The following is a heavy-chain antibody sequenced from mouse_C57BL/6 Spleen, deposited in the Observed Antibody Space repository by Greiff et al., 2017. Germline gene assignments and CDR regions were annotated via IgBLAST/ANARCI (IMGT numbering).Heavy chain of an antibody. D-gene: IGHD2-2*01. CDR1: GYTFTSYW. J-gene: IGHJ4*01. Sequence: VQLQQPGAELVMPGASVKLSCKASGYTFTSYWMHWVKQRPGQGLEWIGEIDPSDSYTNYNQKFKCKSTLTVDTSSSTAYMQLRSLTSADSAVYCCARSVYYGYDRDCAMDYWGQGTSVTVSS. CDR3: ARSVYYGYDRDCAMDY. V-gene: IGHV1-69*01. CDR2: IDPSDSYT.